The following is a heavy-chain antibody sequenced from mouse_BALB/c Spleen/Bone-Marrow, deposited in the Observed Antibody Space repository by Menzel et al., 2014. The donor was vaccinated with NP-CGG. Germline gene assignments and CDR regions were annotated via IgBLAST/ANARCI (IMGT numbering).Heavy chain of an antibody. D-gene: IGHD3-3*01. Sequence: VQLXQSGAELVRPGASVKLSCKASGYTFTSYWINWVKQRPGQGLEWIGNIYPSDSYTNYNQKFKDKATLTVDKSSSTAYMQLSSPTSEDSAVYYCTRRGTGNAMDYWGQGTSVTVSS. CDR1: GYTFTSYW. CDR3: TRRGTGNAMDY. J-gene: IGHJ4*01. CDR2: IYPSDSYT. V-gene: IGHV1-69*02.